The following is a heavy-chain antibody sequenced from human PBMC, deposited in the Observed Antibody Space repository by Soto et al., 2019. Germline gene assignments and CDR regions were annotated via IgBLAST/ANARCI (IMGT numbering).Heavy chain of an antibody. V-gene: IGHV3-23*01. CDR2: ISGCGGST. Sequence: EVQLLESGGGLVQPGGSLRLSCAASGFTFSSYAMSWVRQAPGKGLEWVSAISGCGGSTYYADSVKGRFTISRDHSKNTLYLQMKSRRADNTAVYYCATEIGTACWYFDLWGRGTLVTVSS. CDR3: ATEIGTACWYFDL. J-gene: IGHJ2*01. CDR1: GFTFSSYA.